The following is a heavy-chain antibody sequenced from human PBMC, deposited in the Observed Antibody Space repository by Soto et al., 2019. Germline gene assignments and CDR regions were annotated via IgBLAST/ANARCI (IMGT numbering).Heavy chain of an antibody. J-gene: IGHJ4*02. D-gene: IGHD5-18*01. CDR1: GFTFSTYA. CDR2: ISYDGGNK. V-gene: IGHV3-30-3*01. CDR3: AGEGRGYSCSY. Sequence: QVQLVESGGGVVQPGRSLRLSCAASGFTFSTYAMHWVRQAPGKGLEFMAVISYDGGNKYYADSVKGRFTISRDNSKNTLYLQMNSLRPDDTAVYYCAGEGRGYSCSYWGQGTLVTVSS.